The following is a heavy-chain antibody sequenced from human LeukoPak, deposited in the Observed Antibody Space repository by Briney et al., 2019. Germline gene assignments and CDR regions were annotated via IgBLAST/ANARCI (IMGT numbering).Heavy chain of an antibody. D-gene: IGHD6-13*01. CDR3: SSSWDDAFDI. V-gene: IGHV3-23*01. J-gene: IGHJ3*02. Sequence: GGSLRLSCAASGFTFSSYEMNWVRQAPGKGLEWVSAISGSGGSTYYADSVKGRFTISRDNSKNTLYLQMNSLRAEDTAVYYCSSSWDDAFDIWGQGTMVTVSS. CDR1: GFTFSSYE. CDR2: ISGSGGST.